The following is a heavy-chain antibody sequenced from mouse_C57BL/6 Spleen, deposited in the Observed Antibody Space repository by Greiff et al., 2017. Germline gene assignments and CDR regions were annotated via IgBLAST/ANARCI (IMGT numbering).Heavy chain of an antibody. CDR1: GFTFSSYG. CDR2: ISSGSSYT. CDR3: ARGSERSYWYFDV. V-gene: IGHV5-6*02. Sequence: EVKLVESGGDLVKPGGSLTLSCAASGFTFSSYGMSWVRQTPDTRLAWVATISSGSSYTYYPDSVKGRFTISRDNAKNTLYLQMSSLKSEDTAMYDCARGSERSYWYFDVWGTGTTVTVSS. J-gene: IGHJ1*03.